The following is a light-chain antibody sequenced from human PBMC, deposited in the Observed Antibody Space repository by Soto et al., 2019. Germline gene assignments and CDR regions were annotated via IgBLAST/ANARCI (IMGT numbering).Light chain of an antibody. J-gene: IGLJ1*01. V-gene: IGLV1-40*01. CDR2: ENN. CDR1: SSNIGAGYE. CDR3: QSYASSLSGYV. Sequence: QSVLTQPPSVSEAPGQTVTISCTGSSSNIGAGYEAHWYQQVPGTAPKLLIYENNNRPSGVPDRFSGSKSGTSASLAISGLQAEDEADYYCQSYASSLSGYVFGTGTKLTVL.